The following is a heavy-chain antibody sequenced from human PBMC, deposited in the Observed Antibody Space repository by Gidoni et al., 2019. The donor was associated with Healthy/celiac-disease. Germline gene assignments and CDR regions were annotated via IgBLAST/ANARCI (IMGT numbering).Heavy chain of an antibody. V-gene: IGHV3-23*01. CDR1: GLPCSSYD. Sequence: EVQLLESGGGLVQPGGSLRLSCAACGLPCSSYDMSGVRQAPGKGLEWVSASSGSGGSTYYADSVKGRFTISRDNSKNTLYLQMNSLRAEDTAVYYCAKSSSSSYYYGMDVWGQGTTVTVSS. J-gene: IGHJ6*02. CDR2: SSGSGGST. D-gene: IGHD6-6*01. CDR3: AKSSSSSYYYGMDV.